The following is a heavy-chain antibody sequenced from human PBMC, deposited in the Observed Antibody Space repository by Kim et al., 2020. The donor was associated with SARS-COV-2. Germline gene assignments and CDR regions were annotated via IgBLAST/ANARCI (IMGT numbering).Heavy chain of an antibody. Sequence: GGSLRLSCAASGFTVSSNYMSWVRQAPGKGLEWVSVIYSGGSTYYADSVKGRFTISRDNSKNTLYLQMNSLRAEDTAVYYCARERSRWLGYYYYYGMDVWGQGTTVTVSS. D-gene: IGHD5-12*01. CDR3: ARERSRWLGYYYYYGMDV. J-gene: IGHJ6*02. CDR2: IYSGGST. V-gene: IGHV3-53*01. CDR1: GFTVSSNY.